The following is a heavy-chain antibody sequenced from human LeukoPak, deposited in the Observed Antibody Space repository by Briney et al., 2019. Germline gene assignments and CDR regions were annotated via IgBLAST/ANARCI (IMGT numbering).Heavy chain of an antibody. J-gene: IGHJ4*02. Sequence: SETLSLTCTVPGGSISSYYWSWIRQLPGKGLEWIGYIYYSGSTNYNPSLTSRVTISVDTSKNQCSLKLSSVTAADTAVYYCARATSKSGYSHYWGQGTLVTVSS. V-gene: IGHV4-59*01. CDR2: IYYSGST. D-gene: IGHD3-3*01. CDR3: ARATSKSGYSHY. CDR1: GGSISSYY.